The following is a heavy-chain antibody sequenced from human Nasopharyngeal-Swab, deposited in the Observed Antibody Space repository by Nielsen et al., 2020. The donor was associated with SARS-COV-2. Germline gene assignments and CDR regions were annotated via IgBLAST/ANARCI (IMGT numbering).Heavy chain of an antibody. J-gene: IGHJ6*03. V-gene: IGHV3-7*03. D-gene: IGHD4-17*01. CDR3: AKEGYGAKRFMDV. CDR2: IKQDGSEK. CDR1: GFTFSSYW. Sequence: GESLKISCAASGFTFSSYWMSWVRQAPGKGLEWVANIKQDGSEKYYVDSVKGRFTISRDNSKNTVYLQMNRLRVEDTAVYYCAKEGYGAKRFMDVWGKGTAVTVSS.